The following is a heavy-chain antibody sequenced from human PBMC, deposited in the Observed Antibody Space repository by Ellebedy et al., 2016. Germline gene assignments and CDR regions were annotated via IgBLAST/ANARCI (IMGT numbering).Heavy chain of an antibody. V-gene: IGHV3-23*01. CDR1: GFTFSSYA. Sequence: GESLKISCAASGFTFSSYAMSWVRQAPGKGLEWVSAISGSGGSTYYADSVKGRFTISRDNSKNTLYLQMNSLRAEDTAVYYCAKDLRFLEWLSDPMGMDVWGQGTTVTVSS. CDR3: AKDLRFLEWLSDPMGMDV. J-gene: IGHJ6*02. D-gene: IGHD3-3*01. CDR2: ISGSGGST.